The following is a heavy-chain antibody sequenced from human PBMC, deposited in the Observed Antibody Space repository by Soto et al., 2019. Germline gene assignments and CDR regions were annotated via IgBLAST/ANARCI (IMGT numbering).Heavy chain of an antibody. V-gene: IGHV1-3*01. CDR1: GYTFTSYA. D-gene: IGHD1-1*01. CDR2: INAGNGNT. CDR3: ARGKGRFTGYFDY. Sequence: GASVKVSCKASGYTFTSYAIHWVRQAPGQRLEWMGWINAGNGNTKYSQKFQGRVTITRDTSASTAYMELSSLRSEDTAVYYCARGKGRFTGYFDYWGQGTLVTVSS. J-gene: IGHJ4*02.